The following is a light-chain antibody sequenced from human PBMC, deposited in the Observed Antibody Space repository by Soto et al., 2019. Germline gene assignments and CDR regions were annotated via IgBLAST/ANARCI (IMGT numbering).Light chain of an antibody. CDR1: QTVRSSY. J-gene: IGKJ4*01. V-gene: IGKV3-20*01. CDR3: QQYGDSIT. CDR2: GAF. Sequence: IFLTQSPDTLSLSSGETATLSCRATQTVRSSYLAWYQQRPGQAPRLLISGAFNRAPGVPDRFSGTESGRDNTLSISRLDPEDSAVYYCQQYGDSITFGGGTKVEIK.